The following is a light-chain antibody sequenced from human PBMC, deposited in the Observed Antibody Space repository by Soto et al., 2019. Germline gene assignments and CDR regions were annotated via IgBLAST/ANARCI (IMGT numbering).Light chain of an antibody. J-gene: IGLJ2*01. CDR3: CSYAGSRTLV. Sequence: QSVLTQPASVSGSPGQSITISCTGTSSDVGSYNVVSWYQHHPGKAPKLMIYEGSKRPSGVFDRFSGSKSGNTASLTISGLQAEDEADYYCCSYAGSRTLVFGGGTQLTVL. V-gene: IGLV2-23*01. CDR1: SSDVGSYNV. CDR2: EGS.